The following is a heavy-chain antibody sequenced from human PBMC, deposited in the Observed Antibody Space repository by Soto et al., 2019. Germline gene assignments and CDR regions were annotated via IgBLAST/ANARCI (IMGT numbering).Heavy chain of an antibody. CDR3: ARPGEVDYYGSGSYPRDYYYGMDV. D-gene: IGHD3-10*01. CDR1: GGSISSSSYY. V-gene: IGHV4-39*01. Sequence: PSETLSLTCTVSGGSISSSSYYWGWIRQPPGKGLEWIGSIYYSGSTYYNPSLKSRVTISVDTSKNQFSLKLSSVTAADTAVYYCARPGEVDYYGSGSYPRDYYYGMDVWGQGTTVTVS. CDR2: IYYSGST. J-gene: IGHJ6*02.